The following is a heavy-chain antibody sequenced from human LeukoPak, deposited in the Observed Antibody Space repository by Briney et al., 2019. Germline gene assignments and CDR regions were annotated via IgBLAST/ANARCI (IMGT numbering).Heavy chain of an antibody. Sequence: PGGSLRPSCAASGFTFSDYYMSWIRQAPGKGLEWVSYISSSGSTIYYADSVKGRFTISRDNAKNSLYLQMNSLRAEDTAVYYCAKGMLRSASDAFDIWGQGTMVTVSS. J-gene: IGHJ3*02. CDR3: AKGMLRSASDAFDI. D-gene: IGHD2-8*01. CDR1: GFTFSDYY. CDR2: ISSSGSTI. V-gene: IGHV3-11*01.